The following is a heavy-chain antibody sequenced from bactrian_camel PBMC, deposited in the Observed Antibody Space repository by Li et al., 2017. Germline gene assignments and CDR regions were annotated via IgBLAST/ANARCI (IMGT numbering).Heavy chain of an antibody. J-gene: IGHJ4*01. CDR2: ISNTGST. V-gene: IGHV3S55*01. Sequence: HVQLVESGGDSVQAGESLTLSCTVAGFTAETCGMNWYRQAVGDQREWVAAISNTGSTGYAASVKGRFTISKDNSNNTLYLQMNSLTPEDSAMYYCAADAHIIVCRPGSWYPINWGQGTQVTVS. D-gene: IGHD6*01. CDR1: GFTAETCG. CDR3: AADAHIIVCRPGSWYPIN.